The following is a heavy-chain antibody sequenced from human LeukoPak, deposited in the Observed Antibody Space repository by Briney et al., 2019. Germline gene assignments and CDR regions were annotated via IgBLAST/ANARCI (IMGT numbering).Heavy chain of an antibody. CDR2: IGGGGSDT. CDR1: GFSFSNFA. D-gene: IGHD3-10*01. V-gene: IGHV3-23*01. Sequence: GGSLRLSCAASGFSFSNFAMNWVRQAPGLGLEWVSHIGGGGSDTYYTDSVKGRFTISRDDSKNMMFLQMNSLRAEDTAVYYCARRYGSSDYWGQGTLVTVSS. CDR3: ARRYGSSDY. J-gene: IGHJ4*02.